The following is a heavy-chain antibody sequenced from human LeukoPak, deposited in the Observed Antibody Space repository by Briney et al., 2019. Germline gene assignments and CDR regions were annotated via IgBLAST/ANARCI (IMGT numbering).Heavy chain of an antibody. J-gene: IGHJ1*01. CDR2: ISSSSSTI. CDR1: GFTFSSYS. D-gene: IGHD2-15*01. Sequence: GGSLRLSCAASGFTFSSYSMNLVRQAPGTGPEWVSYISSSSSTIYYADSVRGRFTISRDNAKNSLYLQMNSLRAEDTAVYYCARGGGTWAAEYFQHWGQGTLVTVSS. CDR3: ARGGGTWAAEYFQH. V-gene: IGHV3-48*01.